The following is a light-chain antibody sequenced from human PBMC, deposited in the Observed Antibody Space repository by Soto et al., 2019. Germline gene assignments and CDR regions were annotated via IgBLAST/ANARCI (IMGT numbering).Light chain of an antibody. CDR3: QQLNSYPRT. CDR1: QGFGSY. V-gene: IGKV1-9*01. Sequence: IQLTQSPSSLSASVGDRVTITCRASQGFGSYLAWYQQNPGKAPKLLIYAASTLQSGVPSSFSGSGSGTDFTLTISSLQPEDFATYYCQQLNSYPRTFGGGTKVEIK. J-gene: IGKJ4*01. CDR2: AAS.